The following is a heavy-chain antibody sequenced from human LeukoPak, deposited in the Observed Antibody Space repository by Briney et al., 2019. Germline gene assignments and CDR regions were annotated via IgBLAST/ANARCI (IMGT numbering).Heavy chain of an antibody. CDR3: ARVVVGYDFWSGYYMPYYFDY. J-gene: IGHJ4*02. D-gene: IGHD3-3*01. CDR2: IYHSGST. Sequence: SQTLSLTCAVSVGSISSGGYSGCWIRQPPGKGLEWFGYIYHSGSTYYNPSLKSRVTISVDRSKYQFSLKLSSVSAADTALYYCARVVVGYDFWSGYYMPYYFDYWGQGTLVTVSS. V-gene: IGHV4-30-2*01. CDR1: VGSISSGGYS.